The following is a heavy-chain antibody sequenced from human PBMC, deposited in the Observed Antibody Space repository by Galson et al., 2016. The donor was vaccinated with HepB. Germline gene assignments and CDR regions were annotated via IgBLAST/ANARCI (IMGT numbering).Heavy chain of an antibody. V-gene: IGHV3-33*01. CDR3: ARDPGRDGGMDV. CDR1: GFTFTKYA. Sequence: SLRLSCAASGFTFTKYAMHWVRQAPGKGLEWVAVAWFDESDKHYGDSVKGRLTISRDNYKNTAYLHMNSLRAGDTAVYYCARDPGRDGGMDVWGQGTTVTVSS. D-gene: IGHD5-24*01. CDR2: AWFDESDK. J-gene: IGHJ6*02.